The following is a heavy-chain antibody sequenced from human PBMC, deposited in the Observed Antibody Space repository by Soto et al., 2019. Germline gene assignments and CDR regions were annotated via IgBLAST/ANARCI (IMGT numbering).Heavy chain of an antibody. Sequence: SETLSLTCTVSGGSIRSSTYQWGWIRQPPGRGLEWIGSAYYSESTYYNPSLKSRVAVSVDTSKNQFSLKVSSVTAADTAVYYCARTNPPRMIAAAGTIDYWGQGTLVTVSS. CDR3: ARTNPPRMIAAAGTIDY. D-gene: IGHD6-13*01. V-gene: IGHV4-39*01. J-gene: IGHJ4*02. CDR2: AYYSEST. CDR1: GGSIRSSTYQ.